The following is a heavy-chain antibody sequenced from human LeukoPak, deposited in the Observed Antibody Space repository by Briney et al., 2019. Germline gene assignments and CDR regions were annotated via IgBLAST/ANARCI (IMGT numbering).Heavy chain of an antibody. D-gene: IGHD5-18*01. V-gene: IGHV3-23*01. CDR2: LSDSGGST. J-gene: IGHJ4*02. CDR3: AKDLTAPSRGYSYGPRPADY. Sequence: PGGSLRLSCAASGFTFSSYAMNWVRQAPGKGLEWVSTLSDSGGSTYYADSVKGRFTISRDNSKNTLYLQMNSLRAEDTAVYYCAKDLTAPSRGYSYGPRPADYWGQGTLVTVSS. CDR1: GFTFSSYA.